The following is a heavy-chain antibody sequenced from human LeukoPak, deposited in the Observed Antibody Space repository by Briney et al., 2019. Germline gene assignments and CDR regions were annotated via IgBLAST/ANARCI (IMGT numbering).Heavy chain of an antibody. CDR2: IYYSGST. J-gene: IGHJ4*02. V-gene: IGHV4-59*08. CDR3: ARHARGGDFDY. Sequence: PSETLSLTCTVSGGSISSYYWNWIRQPPGKGLEWIGCIYYSGSTNYNPSFESRVTISLDTPKNQFSLQLSSVTAADTAVYYCARHARGGDFDYWGQGTLVTVSS. D-gene: IGHD3-10*01. CDR1: GGSISSYY.